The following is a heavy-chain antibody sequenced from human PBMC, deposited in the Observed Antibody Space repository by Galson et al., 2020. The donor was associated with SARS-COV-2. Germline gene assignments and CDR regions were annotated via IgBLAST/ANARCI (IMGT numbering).Heavy chain of an antibody. D-gene: IGHD2-21*01. J-gene: IGHJ6*02. CDR3: ARDKGGNSPSYYGMDV. Sequence: GESLKLSCAASGFTVSGNYMSWVRQAPGKGLEWVSIIYSGGSTYYGDPVKGRFTISRDNSKNTLYLQMNNLRDDDTAVYYCARDKGGNSPSYYGMDVWGHGTMVTVSS. V-gene: IGHV3-53*01. CDR1: GFTVSGNY. CDR2: IYSGGST.